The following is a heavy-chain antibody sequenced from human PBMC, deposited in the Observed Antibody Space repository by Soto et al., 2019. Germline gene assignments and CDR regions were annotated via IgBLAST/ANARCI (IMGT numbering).Heavy chain of an antibody. D-gene: IGHD1-20*01. CDR2: IYYSGIT. J-gene: IGHJ6*02. CDR3: ARYKSNYYYGMDV. V-gene: IGHV4-59*01. Sequence: SETLSLTCTVSGGSISSYYWSWIRQPPGKGLKWIGYIYYSGITNYNPSLKSRVSISVDTSKNQFSLKLSSVTAADTAVYYCARYKSNYYYGMDVWGQGTTVT. CDR1: GGSISSYY.